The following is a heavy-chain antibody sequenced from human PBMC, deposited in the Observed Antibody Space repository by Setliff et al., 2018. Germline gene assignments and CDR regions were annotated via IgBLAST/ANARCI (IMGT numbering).Heavy chain of an antibody. CDR1: GFTFSSYA. CDR2: ISGSGGST. Sequence: ASVKVSCAASGFTFSSYAMSWVRQAPGKGLEWVSAISGSGGSTYYADSVKGRFTISRDNSKNTLYLQMNSLRAEDTAVYYCAKEGLYYYGSGSLYYYYGMDVWGQGTTVTVSS. CDR3: AKEGLYYYGSGSLYYYYGMDV. D-gene: IGHD3-10*01. V-gene: IGHV3-23*01. J-gene: IGHJ6*02.